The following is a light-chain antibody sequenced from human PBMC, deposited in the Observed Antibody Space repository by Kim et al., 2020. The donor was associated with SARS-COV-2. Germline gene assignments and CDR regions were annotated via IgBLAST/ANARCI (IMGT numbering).Light chain of an antibody. J-gene: IGKJ2*01. CDR2: GAS. CDR1: QSLLYTSNNQNY. V-gene: IGKV4-1*01. CDR3: QQYYSIPRT. Sequence: RATINCKSSQSLLYTSNNQNYLAWYQQKPGQPPKLLFYGASTRESGVPDRFSGSGSRTDFTLTIDSLQAEDVAVYYCQQYYSIPRTFGQGTKLEI.